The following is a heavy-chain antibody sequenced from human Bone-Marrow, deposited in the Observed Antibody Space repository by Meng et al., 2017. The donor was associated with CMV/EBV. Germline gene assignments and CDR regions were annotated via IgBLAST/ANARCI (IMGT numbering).Heavy chain of an antibody. CDR2: IFSNDEK. Sequence: SGPTLVKPTETLTLTCTVSGFSLSNARMGVSWIRQPPGKALEWLAHIFSNDEKSYSTSLKSRLTISKDTSKSQVVLTMTNMDPVDTATYYCAREEEICSSTSCSPWFDPWGQGTLVTVSS. CDR1: GFSLSNARMG. V-gene: IGHV2-26*01. J-gene: IGHJ5*02. D-gene: IGHD2-2*01. CDR3: AREEEICSSTSCSPWFDP.